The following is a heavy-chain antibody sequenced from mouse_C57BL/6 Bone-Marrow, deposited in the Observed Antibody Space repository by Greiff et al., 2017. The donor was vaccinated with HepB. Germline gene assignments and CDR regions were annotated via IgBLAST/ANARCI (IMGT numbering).Heavy chain of an antibody. CDR3: ASYSNYFAY. D-gene: IGHD2-5*01. J-gene: IGHJ3*01. CDR2: INPSTGGT. V-gene: IGHV1-42*01. Sequence: EVQLQQSGPELVKPGASVKISCKASGYSFTGYYMNWVKQSPEKSLEWIGEINPSTGGTTYNQKFKATATLTVDKSSSTAYMQLKSLTSEDSAVYYCASYSNYFAYWGQGTLVTVAA. CDR1: GYSFTGYY.